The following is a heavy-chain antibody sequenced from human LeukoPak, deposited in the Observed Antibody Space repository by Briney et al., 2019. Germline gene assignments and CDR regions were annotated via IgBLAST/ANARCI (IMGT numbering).Heavy chain of an antibody. Sequence: GESLKISCKGSGYSFTSYWIGWVRQMPGKGLEWMGVIYAGDSDTRYNPSFRGQVTLSVDKSINTAYVQWSTLKASDTAIYYCARGSYGQGSAEYFKHWGPGTLVTVSS. D-gene: IGHD3-10*01. V-gene: IGHV5-51*01. J-gene: IGHJ1*01. CDR2: IYAGDSDT. CDR1: GYSFTSYW. CDR3: ARGSYGQGSAEYFKH.